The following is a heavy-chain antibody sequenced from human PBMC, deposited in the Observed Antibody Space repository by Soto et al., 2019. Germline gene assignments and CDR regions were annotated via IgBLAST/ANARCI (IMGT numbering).Heavy chain of an antibody. Sequence: LRLSCAASGFTFSSYGMHWVRQAPGKGLEWVAVISYDGSNKYYADSVKGRFTISRDNSKNTLYLQMNSLRAEDTAVCYCAKAVNRYYDILTGYYTEHYYYYGMDVWGQGTTVTVSS. J-gene: IGHJ6*02. CDR2: ISYDGSNK. CDR3: AKAVNRYYDILTGYYTEHYYYYGMDV. D-gene: IGHD3-9*01. CDR1: GFTFSSYG. V-gene: IGHV3-30*18.